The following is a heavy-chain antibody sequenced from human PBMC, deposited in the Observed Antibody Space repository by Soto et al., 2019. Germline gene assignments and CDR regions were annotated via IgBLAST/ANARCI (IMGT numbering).Heavy chain of an antibody. CDR1: GGTFSTYG. J-gene: IGHJ6*02. V-gene: IGHV1-69*01. Sequence: QVQLVQSGAEVKKLGSSVKVSCKASGGTFSTYGISWVRQAPGQGLEWMGGIIPVLGTANYAQKFQGRVTITADESTTTAYMEVSALISEDTAVYYCARDIEVVDFYYYGLDVWGQGTTVTVFS. CDR3: ARDIEVVDFYYYGLDV. CDR2: IIPVLGTA. D-gene: IGHD2-15*01.